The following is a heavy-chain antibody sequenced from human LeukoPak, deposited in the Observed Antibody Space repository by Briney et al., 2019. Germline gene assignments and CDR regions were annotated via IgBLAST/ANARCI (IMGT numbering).Heavy chain of an antibody. J-gene: IGHJ4*02. V-gene: IGHV3-53*01. CDR3: AKMDSDYYIDF. D-gene: IGHD3/OR15-3a*01. Sequence: GRSLRLSCAASGFTFSSYGMNWVRQAPGKGLEWISVINSGGTTYYADSVKGRFTISRDDSKNMLFLHMNSLRAEDAAVYYCAKMDSDYYIDFWGPGTLVSVSS. CDR2: INSGGTT. CDR1: GFTFSSYG.